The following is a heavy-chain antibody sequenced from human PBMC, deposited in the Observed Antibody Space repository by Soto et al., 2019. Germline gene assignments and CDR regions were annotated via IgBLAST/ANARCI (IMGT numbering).Heavy chain of an antibody. D-gene: IGHD3-22*01. CDR2: INSEGTGT. V-gene: IGHV3-74*01. CDR1: GFTFSSYW. J-gene: IGHJ4*02. Sequence: GGSLRLSCVASGFTFSSYWMHWVRHVPGKGLVWVPRINSEGTGTIYADSVKGRFTISRDNSKNTLYLQMNSLRAEDTAVYYCVRDYDSSGYNSDYWGQGTPVTVS. CDR3: VRDYDSSGYNSDY.